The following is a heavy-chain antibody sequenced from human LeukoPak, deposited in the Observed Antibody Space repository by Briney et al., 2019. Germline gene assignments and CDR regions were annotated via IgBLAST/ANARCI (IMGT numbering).Heavy chain of an antibody. Sequence: GGSLRLSCAASGFTFSSYAMHWVRQAPGKGLEWVAVISYDGSNRYYADSVKGRFTISRDNSKNTLYLQMNSLRAEDTAVYYCARVTEMDAFDIWGQGTMVTVSS. CDR3: ARVTEMDAFDI. J-gene: IGHJ3*02. D-gene: IGHD5-24*01. CDR1: GFTFSSYA. V-gene: IGHV3-30-3*01. CDR2: ISYDGSNR.